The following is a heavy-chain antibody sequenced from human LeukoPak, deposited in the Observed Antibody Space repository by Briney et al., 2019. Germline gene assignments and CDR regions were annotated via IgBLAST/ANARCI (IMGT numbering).Heavy chain of an antibody. CDR2: ISSSSSYI. CDR3: ARDADRYYYYYYMDV. J-gene: IGHJ6*03. V-gene: IGHV3-21*01. Sequence: GGSLRLSCAASGFTFSSYSMNWVRQAPGKGLEWASSISSSSSYIYYADSVKGRFTISRDNAKNSLYLQMNSLRAEDTAVYYCARDADRYYYYYYMDVWGKGTTVTVSS. CDR1: GFTFSSYS.